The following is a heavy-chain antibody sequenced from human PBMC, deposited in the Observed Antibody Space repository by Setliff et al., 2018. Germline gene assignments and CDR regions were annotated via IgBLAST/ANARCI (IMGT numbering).Heavy chain of an antibody. CDR2: INPDATTT. D-gene: IGHD3-10*01. Sequence: GESLRLSCAASGFTFSSHWMHWVRQVPGKGLAWVSQINPDATTTYYADSVKGRFTISRDNAKTTLYLQMNSLRVEDTAVYFCARDPRDGSSSPMADNWGQGTLVTVS. CDR1: GFTFSSHW. V-gene: IGHV3-74*01. CDR3: ARDPRDGSSSPMADN. J-gene: IGHJ4*02.